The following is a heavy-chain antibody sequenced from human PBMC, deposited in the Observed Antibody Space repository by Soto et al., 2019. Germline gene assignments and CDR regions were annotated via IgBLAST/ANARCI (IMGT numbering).Heavy chain of an antibody. D-gene: IGHD5-18*01. CDR2: IIPIFGTA. V-gene: IGHV1-69*13. CDR3: ASEEESRGYSYALCDL. Sequence: SVKVSCKASGGTFSSYAISWVRQAPGQGLEWMGGIIPIFGTANYAQKFQGRVTITADESTSTAYMELSSLRSEDTAVYYCASEEESRGYSYALCDLWGQGTLVTVSS. J-gene: IGHJ4*02. CDR1: GGTFSSYA.